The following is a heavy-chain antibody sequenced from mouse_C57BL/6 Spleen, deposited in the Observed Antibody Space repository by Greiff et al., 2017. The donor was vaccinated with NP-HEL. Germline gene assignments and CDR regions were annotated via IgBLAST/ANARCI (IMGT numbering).Heavy chain of an antibody. CDR1: GFTFSDYY. D-gene: IGHD1-1*01. Sequence: DVKLVESEGGLVQPGSSMKLSCTASGFTFSDYYMAWVRQVPEKGLEWVANINYDGSSTYYLDSLKSRFISTRDNAKNIIYLQMSNLKSEDTDAYYCEREGGNRYYGSYFDYWGQGTTLTVSS. CDR3: EREGGNRYYGSYFDY. CDR2: INYDGSST. J-gene: IGHJ2*01. V-gene: IGHV5-16*01.